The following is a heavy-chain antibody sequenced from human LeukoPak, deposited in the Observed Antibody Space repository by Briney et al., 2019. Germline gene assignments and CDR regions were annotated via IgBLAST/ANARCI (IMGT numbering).Heavy chain of an antibody. CDR3: ARGHYYDSSGYYVPFDY. CDR1: GGSFSGYY. V-gene: IGHV4-34*01. Sequence: PSETLSLTCAVYGGSFSGYYWGWIRQPPGKGLEWIGEINHSGSTNYNPSLKSRVTISVDTSKNQFSLKLSSVTAADTAVYYCARGHYYDSSGYYVPFDYWGQGTLVTVSS. CDR2: INHSGST. J-gene: IGHJ4*02. D-gene: IGHD3-22*01.